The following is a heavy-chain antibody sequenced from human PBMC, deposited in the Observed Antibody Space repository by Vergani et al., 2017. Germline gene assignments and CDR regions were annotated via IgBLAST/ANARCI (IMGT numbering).Heavy chain of an antibody. CDR1: GGSIRSYY. Sequence: QVQLQESGPGLVKPSEILSITCTDSGGSIRSYYWSWIRQPAGKGLDWSGRIYNSGSTNYNPSLKSRVTMSVDTSKNQFSLKLSSVTAADTAVYYCARDERWDDAFDIWGQGTMVTVSS. J-gene: IGHJ3*02. CDR2: IYNSGST. V-gene: IGHV4-4*07. CDR3: ARDERWDDAFDI. D-gene: IGHD4-23*01.